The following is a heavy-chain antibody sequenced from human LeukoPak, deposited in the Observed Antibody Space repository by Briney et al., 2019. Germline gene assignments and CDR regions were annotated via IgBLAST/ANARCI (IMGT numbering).Heavy chain of an antibody. Sequence: SETLSLTCTGSGGSISRYYWSWIRQPPGKGLEWIGYIYYSGSTNYNPSLKSRVTISVDTSKNQFSLKLSSVTAADTAVYYCARVLRYCSSTSCYNYYYGMDVWGQGTTVTVSS. CDR1: GGSISRYY. V-gene: IGHV4-59*08. D-gene: IGHD2-2*02. CDR3: ARVLRYCSSTSCYNYYYGMDV. CDR2: IYYSGST. J-gene: IGHJ6*02.